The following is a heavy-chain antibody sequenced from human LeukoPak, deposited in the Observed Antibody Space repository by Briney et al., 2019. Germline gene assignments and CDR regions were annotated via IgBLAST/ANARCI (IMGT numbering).Heavy chain of an antibody. V-gene: IGHV1-69*04. J-gene: IGHJ4*02. CDR1: GGTFSSYA. CDR2: IIPIVDIA. D-gene: IGHD6-6*01. Sequence: GASVKVSCKASGGTFSSYAFTWVRQASGQGPEWMGRIIPIVDIARYAQEFQGRVTITADKSTNTVYMELRSLRSEDTAVYYCAKIIWVPGSSSVVRYFDYWGQGTLVTVSS. CDR3: AKIIWVPGSSSVVRYFDY.